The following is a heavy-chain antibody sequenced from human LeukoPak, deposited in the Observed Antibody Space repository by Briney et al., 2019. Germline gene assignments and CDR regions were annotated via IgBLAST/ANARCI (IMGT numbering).Heavy chain of an antibody. CDR3: AKASGYSYGYYMDV. CDR2: ISGSGGST. J-gene: IGHJ6*03. CDR1: GFTFSSYA. V-gene: IGHV3-23*01. Sequence: GGSLRPSCAASGFTFSSYAMNWVRQAPGKGLEWVSGISGSGGSTYYADSVKGRFTISRDNSKNTLYLQMNSLRAEDTAVYYCAKASGYSYGYYMDVWGKGTTVTVSS. D-gene: IGHD5-18*01.